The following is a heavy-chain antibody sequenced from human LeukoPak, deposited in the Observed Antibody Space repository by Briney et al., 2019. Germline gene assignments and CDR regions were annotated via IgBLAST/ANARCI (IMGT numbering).Heavy chain of an antibody. CDR1: GFTFSSYA. Sequence: TGGSLRLSCAASGFTFSSYAMSWVRQAPGRGLGWVSAISGSGGSTYYADSVMGRFTISRDNSKNTLYLQMNSLRAEDTAVYYCAKDPRSYYDSSGYYVDAFDIWGQGTMVTVSS. D-gene: IGHD3-22*01. J-gene: IGHJ3*02. V-gene: IGHV3-23*01. CDR3: AKDPRSYYDSSGYYVDAFDI. CDR2: ISGSGGST.